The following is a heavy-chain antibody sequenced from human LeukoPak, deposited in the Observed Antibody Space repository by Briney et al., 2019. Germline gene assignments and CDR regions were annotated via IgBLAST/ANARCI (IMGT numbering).Heavy chain of an antibody. CDR2: IWYDGSNK. CDR1: GFTFSSYG. Sequence: GGSLRLSCAASGFTFSSYGMHWVRQAPGKGLEWVAVIWYDGSNKYYADSVKGRFTISRDNSKNTVYLQMNSLRVEDTAVYFCAKRPISGDDKSFDYWGQGLLVTVSS. V-gene: IGHV3-33*06. J-gene: IGHJ4*02. CDR3: AKRPISGDDKSFDY. D-gene: IGHD2-21*01.